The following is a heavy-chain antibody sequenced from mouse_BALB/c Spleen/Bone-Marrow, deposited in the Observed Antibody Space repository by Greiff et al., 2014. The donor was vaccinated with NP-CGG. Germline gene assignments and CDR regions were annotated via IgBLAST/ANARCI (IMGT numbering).Heavy chain of an antibody. CDR3: ARTGFFDV. CDR2: ISYRGTT. Sequence: VHLQQSGPSLVKPSQTLSLTCSVTGDSITGGYWHWIRKLPGNKLECMGYISYRGTTYYNPSLKSRISIARDTSKNQYYLELNSVAAEDTATYYCARTGFFDVWGAGTTVTVSS. J-gene: IGHJ1*01. CDR1: GDSITGGY. V-gene: IGHV3-8*02.